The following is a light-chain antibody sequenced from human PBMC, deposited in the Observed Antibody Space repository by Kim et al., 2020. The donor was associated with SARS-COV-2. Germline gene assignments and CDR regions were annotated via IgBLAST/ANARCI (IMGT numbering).Light chain of an antibody. CDR1: STDVGAYTY. CDR2: GVT. Sequence: GQSVTISCTGTSTDVGAYTYVSWYQQRPGKAPKVIISGVTDRPSGVPDRFSGSKSGNTASLTISGLRTEDEADYYCCSYAGRDTLIFGGGTKLTVL. V-gene: IGLV2-11*01. J-gene: IGLJ2*01. CDR3: CSYAGRDTLI.